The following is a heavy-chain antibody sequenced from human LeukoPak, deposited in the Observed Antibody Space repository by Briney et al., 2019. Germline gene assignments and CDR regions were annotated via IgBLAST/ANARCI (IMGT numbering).Heavy chain of an antibody. CDR1: GASITSGDWY. Sequence: SQTLSLTCTVSGASITSGDWYWSWIRQSPGKGLEWIGYIHFSGATFYNPSLNSRITISSDTSKSQFSLKLSSVTAADTAVYYCARDRASDAFDIWGQGTMVTVSS. CDR2: IHFSGAT. J-gene: IGHJ3*02. CDR3: ARDRASDAFDI. V-gene: IGHV4-30-4*08.